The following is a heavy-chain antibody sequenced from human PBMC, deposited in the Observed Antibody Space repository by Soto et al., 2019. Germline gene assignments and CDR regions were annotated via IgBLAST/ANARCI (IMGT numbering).Heavy chain of an antibody. CDR2: IYYSGST. D-gene: IGHD6-6*01. CDR1: GGSISSGGYY. Sequence: SETLSLTCTVSGGSISSGGYYWSWIRQHPGKGLEWIGYIYYSGSTYYNPSLKSRVTISVDTSKNQFSLKLSSVTAADTAVYYCAGGRSSSSVYYYYYYGMDVWGQGTTVTVSS. CDR3: AGGRSSSSVYYYYYYGMDV. J-gene: IGHJ6*02. V-gene: IGHV4-31*03.